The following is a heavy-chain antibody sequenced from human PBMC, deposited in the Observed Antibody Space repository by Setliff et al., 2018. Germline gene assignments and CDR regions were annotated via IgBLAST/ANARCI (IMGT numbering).Heavy chain of an antibody. CDR2: IYHSESA. CDR3: ARQVNTWSFFDY. V-gene: IGHV4-38-2*01. J-gene: IGHJ4*02. Sequence: SETLSLTCSVSGYSISSGYYWGWIRQPPGKGLEWIGSIYHSESAYYNPSLKSRVTISVDTSKNQLSLKLTSVTAADTAVYYCARQVNTWSFFDYWGQGTLVTVSS. CDR1: GYSISSGYY. D-gene: IGHD2-8*02.